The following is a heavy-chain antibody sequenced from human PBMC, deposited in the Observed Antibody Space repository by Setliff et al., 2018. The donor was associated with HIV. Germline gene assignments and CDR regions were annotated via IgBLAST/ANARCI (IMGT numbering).Heavy chain of an antibody. V-gene: IGHV4-39*07. D-gene: IGHD5-18*01. Sequence: SETLSLTCTVSGGSINSTSYYWGWIRQPPGKGLDWIGEIDHTGSTYYTPSLKSRITISLDTSKNQFSLRMRSVTAADTAVYYCARVFVDTAVLRVLEYYFDSWGRGTLVTVSS. CDR3: ARVFVDTAVLRVLEYYFDS. CDR1: GGSINSTSYY. J-gene: IGHJ4*02. CDR2: IDHTGST.